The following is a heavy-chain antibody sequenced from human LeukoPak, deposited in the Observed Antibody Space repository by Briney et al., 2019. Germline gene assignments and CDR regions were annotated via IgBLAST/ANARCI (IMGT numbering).Heavy chain of an antibody. CDR3: ARDCYSFSDYSAFDI. CDR2: IKQDGSEK. Sequence: PGGSLRLSCAASGFTFSSYWMSWVRQAPGKGLEWVANIKQDGSEKYYVDPVKGRFTISRDNAKNSLYLQMNSLRAEDTAVYYCARDCYSFSDYSAFDIWGQGTMVTVSS. D-gene: IGHD4-17*01. V-gene: IGHV3-7*01. J-gene: IGHJ3*02. CDR1: GFTFSSYW.